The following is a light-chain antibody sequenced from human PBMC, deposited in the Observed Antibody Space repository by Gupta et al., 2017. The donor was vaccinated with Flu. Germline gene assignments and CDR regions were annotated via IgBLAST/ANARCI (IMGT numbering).Light chain of an antibody. CDR3: QQNGIPPEA. CDR2: GAS. J-gene: IGKJ2*01. Sequence: ETATLSCETSQSVSNNQLAWYQQRPGQAPRLLIYGASSRATGIPDRFSGSGSGTDFTLTISRLEPEDFALYYCQQNGIPPEAFGQGTKLEIK. V-gene: IGKV3-20*01. CDR1: QSVSNNQ.